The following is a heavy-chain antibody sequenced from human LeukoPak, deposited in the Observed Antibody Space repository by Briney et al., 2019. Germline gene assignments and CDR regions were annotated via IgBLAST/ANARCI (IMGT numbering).Heavy chain of an antibody. CDR2: IRSKAYGGTT. J-gene: IGHJ4*02. CDR1: GFTFGDYA. CDR3: TRDQTPYY. Sequence: GGSLRLSCTASGFTFGDYAMTWVRQAPGKGLEWVGFIRSKAYGGTTEYAASVKGRFTISRDDSNSIAYLQMNSLKTEDTAVYYCTRDQTPYYWGQGTLVTVSS. V-gene: IGHV3-49*04.